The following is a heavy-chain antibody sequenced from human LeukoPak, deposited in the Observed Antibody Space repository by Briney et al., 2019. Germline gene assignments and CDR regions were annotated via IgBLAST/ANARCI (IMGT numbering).Heavy chain of an antibody. CDR1: GYTFTSYD. V-gene: IGHV1-2*02. CDR3: ARGFTYYDYVWGSPPSPDAFDI. J-gene: IGHJ3*02. CDR2: INPNSGGT. Sequence: GASVKVSCKASGYTFTSYDINWVRQAPGQGLEWMGWINPNSGGTNYAQKFQGRVTMTRDTSISTAYMELSRLRSDDTAVYYCARGFTYYDYVWGSPPSPDAFDIWGQGTMVTVSS. D-gene: IGHD3-16*01.